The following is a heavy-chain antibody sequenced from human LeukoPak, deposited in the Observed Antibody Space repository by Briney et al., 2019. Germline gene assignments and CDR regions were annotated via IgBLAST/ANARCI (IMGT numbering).Heavy chain of an antibody. CDR1: EFTFSNYA. D-gene: IGHD4-17*01. CDR2: ITGGAT. Sequence: GGSLRLSCSASEFTFSNYAMNWVRQAPGKGLEWVSAITGGATLYAESVKGRFTISGDNSNNILYLQMNNLRAEDTAVYYCANLYGDYGAYWGQGALVTVSS. CDR3: ANLYGDYGAY. V-gene: IGHV3-23*01. J-gene: IGHJ4*02.